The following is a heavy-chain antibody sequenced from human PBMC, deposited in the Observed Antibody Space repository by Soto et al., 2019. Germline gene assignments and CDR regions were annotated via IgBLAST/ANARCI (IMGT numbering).Heavy chain of an antibody. Sequence: SETLSLTCAVYGGSFSGYYWSWIRQPPGKGLEWIGEVNHSGSTNYNPSLKSRVTISVDTSKNQFSLKLSSVTAADTAVYYCARVDTAMAIDYWGQGTLVTVSS. J-gene: IGHJ4*02. D-gene: IGHD5-18*01. V-gene: IGHV4-34*01. CDR3: ARVDTAMAIDY. CDR1: GGSFSGYY. CDR2: VNHSGST.